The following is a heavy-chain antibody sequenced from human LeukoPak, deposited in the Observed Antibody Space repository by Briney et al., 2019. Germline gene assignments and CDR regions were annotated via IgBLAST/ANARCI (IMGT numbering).Heavy chain of an antibody. D-gene: IGHD3-10*01. CDR2: IYYSGST. J-gene: IGHJ4*02. CDR3: ARDAGHLLYGSGSYGFDY. Sequence: SETLSLTCTVSGGSISSSSYYWGWIRQPPGKGLGWIGSIYYSGSTYYNPSLKSRVAISVDTSKNQFSLKLSSVTAADTAVYYCARDAGHLLYGSGSYGFDYWGQGTLVTVSS. CDR1: GGSISSSSYY. V-gene: IGHV4-39*07.